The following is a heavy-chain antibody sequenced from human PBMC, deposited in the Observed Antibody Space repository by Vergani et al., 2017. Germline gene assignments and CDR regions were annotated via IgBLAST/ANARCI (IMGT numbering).Heavy chain of an antibody. J-gene: IGHJ5*02. Sequence: QVQLQESGPGLVKPSEPLSPPCPVPRFPTPSGNHWGWIRQPPGGGRGGLGAIYYRGRTASIPSLKSRVTLSLDTSKNQFSLQLRSVTAADTGVYYCGRHAQPVALAGAIQDSNWLDPWGPGTLVTVSS. V-gene: IGHV4-38-2*01. D-gene: IGHD6-19*01. CDR1: RFPTPSGNH. CDR2: IYYRGRT. CDR3: GRHAQPVALAGAIQDSNWLDP.